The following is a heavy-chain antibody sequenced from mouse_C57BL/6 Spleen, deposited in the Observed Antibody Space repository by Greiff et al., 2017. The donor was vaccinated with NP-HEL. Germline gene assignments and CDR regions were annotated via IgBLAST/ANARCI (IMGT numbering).Heavy chain of an antibody. CDR3: TREFITTVVPHFDV. V-gene: IGHV1-15*01. CDR2: IDPETGGT. D-gene: IGHD1-1*01. J-gene: IGHJ1*03. CDR1: GYTFTDCE. Sequence: QVQLQQSGAELVRPGASVTLSCKASGYTFTDCEMHWVKQTPVHGLEWIGAIDPETGGTAYNQKFKGKAILTADKSSSTAYMELRSLTSEDSAVYYGTREFITTVVPHFDVWGTGTTVTVSS.